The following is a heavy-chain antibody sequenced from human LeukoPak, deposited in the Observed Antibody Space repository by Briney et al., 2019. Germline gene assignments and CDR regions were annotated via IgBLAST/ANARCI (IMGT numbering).Heavy chain of an antibody. CDR1: GFTFSDYY. CDR2: ISSSGSTL. V-gene: IGHV3-11*01. J-gene: IGHJ4*02. D-gene: IGHD1-20*01. CDR3: ARRRYNWNAIDY. Sequence: GGSLRLSCAASGFTFSDYYMSWVRQAPGKGLEWVSYISSSGSTLYYADSVKGRITISRDNAKNSLYLQMNSLRAEDTAVYYCARRRYNWNAIDYWGQGTLVTVSS.